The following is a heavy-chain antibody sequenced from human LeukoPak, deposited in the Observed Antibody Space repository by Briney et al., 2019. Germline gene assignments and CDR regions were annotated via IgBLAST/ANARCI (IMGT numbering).Heavy chain of an antibody. D-gene: IGHD3-22*01. CDR3: ATWPYYYDSSGYYYQPGFDY. CDR2: INPNSGGT. V-gene: IGHV1-2*06. Sequence: GASVKVSCKASGYTFTGYYMHWVRQAPGQGLEWMGRINPNSGGTNYAQKSQGRVTMTRDTSISTAYMELSRLRSDDTAVYYCATWPYYYDSSGYYYQPGFDYWGQGTLVTVSS. CDR1: GYTFTGYY. J-gene: IGHJ4*02.